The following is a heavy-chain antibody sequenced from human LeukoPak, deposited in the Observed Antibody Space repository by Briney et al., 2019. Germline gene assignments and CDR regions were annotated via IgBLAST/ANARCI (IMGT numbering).Heavy chain of an antibody. CDR3: ARLLSSSWSYDAFDI. CDR2: IHHSGSA. J-gene: IGHJ3*02. CDR1: GGSISSSNW. V-gene: IGHV4-4*02. D-gene: IGHD6-13*01. Sequence: SETLSLTCAVSGGSISSSNWWSWVRQPPGKGLEWIGEIHHSGSANYNPSLKSRVTISVDKSKNQFSLKLSSVTAADTAVYYCARLLSSSWSYDAFDIWGQGTMVTVSS.